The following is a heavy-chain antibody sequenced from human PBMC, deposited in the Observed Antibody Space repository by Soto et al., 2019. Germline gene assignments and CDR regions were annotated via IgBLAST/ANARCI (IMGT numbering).Heavy chain of an antibody. Sequence: PSETLSLTCTVSVVSGLRGGHYWTWIRQRPGKGLEFIGNIFYTGSNYYHPSLRSRVTISLDNSKNHFSLSLTSVTAADTALYYCARDFGSGLSWFDPWGQGTQVTVSS. V-gene: IGHV4-31*03. CDR1: VVSGLRGGHY. CDR3: ARDFGSGLSWFDP. CDR2: IFYTGSN. D-gene: IGHD3-10*01. J-gene: IGHJ5*02.